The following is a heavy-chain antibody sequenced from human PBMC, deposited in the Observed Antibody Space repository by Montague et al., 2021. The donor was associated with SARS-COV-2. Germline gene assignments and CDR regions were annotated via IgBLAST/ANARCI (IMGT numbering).Heavy chain of an antibody. Sequence: SLRLSCAASGFTFSDYYMSWIRQAPGKGLEWGSYISGRGSYTDYADSVKCRFTISRDNARKSLYLEMNSLRAEDTAVYYCARLVGVESNRRDYFNYWGQGTLVTVSS. CDR1: GFTFSDYY. CDR3: ARLVGVESNRRDYFNY. J-gene: IGHJ4*02. V-gene: IGHV3-11*03. D-gene: IGHD1-14*01. CDR2: ISGRGSYT.